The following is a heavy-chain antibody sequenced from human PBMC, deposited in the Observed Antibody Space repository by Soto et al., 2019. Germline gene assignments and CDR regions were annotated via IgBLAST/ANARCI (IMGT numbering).Heavy chain of an antibody. CDR2: IYYSGST. D-gene: IGHD3-22*01. Sequence: QVQLQESGPGLVKPSQTLSLTCTVSGGSISSGDYYWSWIRQPPGKGLEWIGYIYYSGSTYYNPSLRSRVTISVDTSKNQFSLKLSSVTAADTAVYYCARDHTDSSGHGGLQHWGQGTLVTVSS. V-gene: IGHV4-30-4*01. J-gene: IGHJ1*01. CDR1: GGSISSGDYY. CDR3: ARDHTDSSGHGGLQH.